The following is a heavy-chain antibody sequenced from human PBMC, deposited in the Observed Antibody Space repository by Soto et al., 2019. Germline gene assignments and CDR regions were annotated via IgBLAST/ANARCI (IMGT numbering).Heavy chain of an antibody. CDR3: AGRLTTAASLDS. D-gene: IGHD3-16*01. Sequence: VQLVESGGGLIQPGGSLRLSCAASGFTVSNNHMTWVRQAAGKGLELVSFVHGGGSTSYADSVKGRFTISRDNSKNPLYLQMDSLRAEDTAIYYCAGRLTTAASLDSWGRGTLVTVSS. V-gene: IGHV3-53*01. CDR1: GFTVSNNH. J-gene: IGHJ4*02. CDR2: VHGGGST.